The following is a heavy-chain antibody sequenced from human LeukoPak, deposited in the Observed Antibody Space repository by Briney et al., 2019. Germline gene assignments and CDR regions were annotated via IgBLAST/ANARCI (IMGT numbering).Heavy chain of an antibody. CDR2: ISGSGGST. CDR3: AKEGFYCSGGSCYSFYYYYMDV. CDR1: GFTFSSYA. V-gene: IGHV3-23*01. J-gene: IGHJ6*03. D-gene: IGHD2-15*01. Sequence: GGSLRLSCAASGFTFSSYAMSWVRQAPGKGLEWVSAISGSGGSTYYADSVKGRFTISRDNSKNTLYLQMNSLKAEDTAVYYCAKEGFYCSGGSCYSFYYYYMDVWGKGTTVTVSS.